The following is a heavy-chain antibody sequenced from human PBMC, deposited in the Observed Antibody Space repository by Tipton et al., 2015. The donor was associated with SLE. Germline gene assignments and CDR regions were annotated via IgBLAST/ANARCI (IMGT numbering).Heavy chain of an antibody. J-gene: IGHJ4*02. Sequence: TLSLTCSVSDGSISSSNWWSWVRQPPGKGLEWIGEIYHSGSTNYNASLKSRVTISVDKSKNQFSLKLSSVTAADTAVYYCARHPPRGGSGYALDNWGQGTLGTVSS. CDR2: IYHSGST. CDR1: DGSISSSNW. CDR3: ARHPPRGGSGYALDN. D-gene: IGHD5-12*01. V-gene: IGHV4-4*02.